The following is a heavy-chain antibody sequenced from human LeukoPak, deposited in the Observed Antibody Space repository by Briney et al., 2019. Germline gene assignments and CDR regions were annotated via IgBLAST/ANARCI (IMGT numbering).Heavy chain of an antibody. CDR3: ATHHSGSYYFDY. Sequence: ASVKVSCKASGYTFTSYGISWVRQAPGQGLEWMGWISAYNGNRNYAQKLQGRVTMTIDTSTSTAYMELRSLRSDDTAVYYCATHHSGSYYFDYWGQGTLVTVSS. J-gene: IGHJ4*02. CDR1: GYTFTSYG. V-gene: IGHV1-18*01. CDR2: ISAYNGNR. D-gene: IGHD1-26*01.